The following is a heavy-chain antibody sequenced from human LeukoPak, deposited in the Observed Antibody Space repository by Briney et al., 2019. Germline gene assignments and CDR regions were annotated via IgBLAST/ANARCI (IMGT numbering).Heavy chain of an antibody. J-gene: IGHJ4*02. Sequence: GGSLRLSCAASGFTFSSYAMSWVRQAPGKGLEWFTAISGSGGITYYADSVKGRFTISRDNSKNTLYLQMNSLRSEDKAVYYCAKVTSRAAGSSDYRGQGTLVTVSS. CDR3: AKVTSRAAGSSDY. D-gene: IGHD6-13*01. CDR1: GFTFSSYA. V-gene: IGHV3-23*01. CDR2: ISGSGGIT.